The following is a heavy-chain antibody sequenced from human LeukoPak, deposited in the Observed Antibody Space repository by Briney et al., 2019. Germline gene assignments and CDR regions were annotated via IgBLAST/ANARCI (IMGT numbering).Heavy chain of an antibody. V-gene: IGHV3-23*01. CDR3: AKSILGFRELLGN. Sequence: PGGPLRLSCAASGFIFKNYAMSWVRQAPGKGLEWVSSITGSASSTSHADSVKGRFTISRDNSKNTVYLQMNSLRAEDTAVYYCAKSILGFRELLGNWGQGTLVTVSS. CDR1: GFIFKNYA. D-gene: IGHD3-10*01. J-gene: IGHJ4*02. CDR2: ITGSASST.